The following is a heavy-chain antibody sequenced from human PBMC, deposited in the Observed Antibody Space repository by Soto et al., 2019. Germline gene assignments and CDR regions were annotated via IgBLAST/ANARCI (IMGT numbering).Heavy chain of an antibody. D-gene: IGHD3-9*01. CDR3: ARGNGLLSAFDI. Sequence: QVHLVESGGGVVQPGRSLRLSCAASGFTFSSFAVYWVRQAPGKGLEWVAVISDDESNKYYADSVRGRFTISRDNSKSTLYLQMNSLRAEDTAVYYCARGNGLLSAFDIWGQGTMVTVS. V-gene: IGHV3-30-3*01. J-gene: IGHJ3*02. CDR1: GFTFSSFA. CDR2: ISDDESNK.